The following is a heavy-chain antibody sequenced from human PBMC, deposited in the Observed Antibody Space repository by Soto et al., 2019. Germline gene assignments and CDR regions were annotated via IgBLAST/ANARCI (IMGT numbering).Heavy chain of an antibody. D-gene: IGHD6-6*01. CDR3: AGELGSTAVRWFLRDYYYGMEF. CDR2: ISGYNGKT. Sequence: QVQLVQSGAEVKKPGASVKVSCKASGYTFTSYGISWVRQAPGQGLEWVGWISGYNGKTNYAQQLKGRGTITKDKSTGVAYMELGGLRRDAASVYYCAGELGSTAVRWFLRDYYYGMEFWGRGTTVTVSS. CDR1: GYTFTSYG. V-gene: IGHV1-18*01. J-gene: IGHJ6*04.